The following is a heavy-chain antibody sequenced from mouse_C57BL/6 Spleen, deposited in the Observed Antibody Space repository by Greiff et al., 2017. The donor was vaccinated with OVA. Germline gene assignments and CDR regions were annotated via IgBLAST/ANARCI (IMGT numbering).Heavy chain of an antibody. J-gene: IGHJ2*01. V-gene: IGHV1-69*01. CDR2: IDPSDSYT. CDR3: ARLYGNSYYFDY. CDR1: GYTFTSYW. D-gene: IGHD2-10*02. Sequence: QVQLQQPGAELVMPGASVKLSCKASGYTFTSYWMPWVKQRPGQGLEWIGEIDPSDSYTNYNQKFKGKSTLTVDKSSSTASMQLSSLPSEDSAVYYCARLYGNSYYFDYWGQGTTLSVSS.